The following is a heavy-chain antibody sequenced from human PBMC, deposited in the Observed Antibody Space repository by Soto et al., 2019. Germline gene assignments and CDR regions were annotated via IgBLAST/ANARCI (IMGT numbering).Heavy chain of an antibody. Sequence: GGSLRLSCAASGFTFSSYWMSWVRQAPGKGLEGVANIKKDGSVIYSVDSVKDRFTISGVNATNSLFLQMNSLRAEDTAVYYCARDMDLDYWGHGTLVTVSS. J-gene: IGHJ4*01. D-gene: IGHD3-10*01. CDR2: IKKDGSVI. V-gene: IGHV3-7*01. CDR1: GFTFSSYW. CDR3: ARDMDLDY.